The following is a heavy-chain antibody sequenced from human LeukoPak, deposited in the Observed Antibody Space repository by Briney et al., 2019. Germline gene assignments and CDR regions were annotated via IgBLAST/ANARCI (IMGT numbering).Heavy chain of an antibody. V-gene: IGHV1-2*06. J-gene: IGHJ6*03. D-gene: IGHD3-22*01. Sequence: ASVKVSCKAPGYTFTVYYIHWVRQAPGQGPEWMGRINPKTGHTNYAQNFQGRITVTRDTSITTVYMELSSLRSEDTAVYYCARDADSSGYSGSYYYYMDVWGKGTTVTVSS. CDR1: GYTFTVYY. CDR2: INPKTGHT. CDR3: ARDADSSGYSGSYYYYMDV.